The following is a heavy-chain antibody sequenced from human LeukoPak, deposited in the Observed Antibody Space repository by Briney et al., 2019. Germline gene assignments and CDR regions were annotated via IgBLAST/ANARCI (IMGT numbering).Heavy chain of an antibody. V-gene: IGHV3-66*01. CDR2: IYSGGST. CDR3: ARDSSYYDSSGYYYYFDY. Sequence: GGSLRLSCAASGFTVSSNYMSWVRQAAGKGLEWVSVIYSGGSTYYADSVKGRFTISRDNSKNTLYLQMNSLRAEDTAVYYCARDSSYYDSSGYYYYFDYWGQGTLVTVSS. J-gene: IGHJ4*02. CDR1: GFTVSSNY. D-gene: IGHD3-22*01.